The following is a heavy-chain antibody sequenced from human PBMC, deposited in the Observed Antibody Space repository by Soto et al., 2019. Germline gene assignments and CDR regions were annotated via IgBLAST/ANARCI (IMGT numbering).Heavy chain of an antibody. CDR2: IRSKAYGGTT. J-gene: IGHJ3*02. CDR3: TRDIVATSDAFDI. CDR1: GFTFGDYA. D-gene: IGHD5-12*01. V-gene: IGHV3-49*03. Sequence: GESLKISCTASGFTFGDYAMSWFRQAPGKGLEWVGFIRSKAYGGTTEYAASVKGRFTISRDDSKSIAYLQMNSLKTEDTAVYYCTRDIVATSDAFDIWGQGTMVTVSS.